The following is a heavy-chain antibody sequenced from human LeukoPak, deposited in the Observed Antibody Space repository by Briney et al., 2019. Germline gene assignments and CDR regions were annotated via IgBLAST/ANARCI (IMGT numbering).Heavy chain of an antibody. CDR2: INQDGSEE. V-gene: IGHV3-7*01. D-gene: IGHD5-24*01. CDR1: GFTFSSYA. CDR3: VRDGGVSGYNLLDY. J-gene: IGHJ4*02. Sequence: GGSLRLSCAASGFTFSSYAMTWVRQAPGKGLEWVAHINQDGSEEHYMDSVKARFTISRDNAKNSLSLQMNSLTAEDTAVYYCVRDGGVSGYNLLDYWGQGTLVTVSS.